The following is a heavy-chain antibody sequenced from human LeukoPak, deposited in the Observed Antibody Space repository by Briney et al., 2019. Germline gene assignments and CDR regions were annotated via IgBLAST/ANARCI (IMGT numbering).Heavy chain of an antibody. CDR3: ARPSYSSSSPFDY. CDR2: ITAYNGNT. V-gene: IGHV1-18*01. Sequence: ASVKVSCKASGYTFTSYGISWVRQAPGQGLEWMGWITAYNGNTNYAQKLQGRVTMTTDTSTRTAYMELRNLRSHDTAVYSCARPSYSSSSPFDYWGQGPLVTVSS. J-gene: IGHJ4*02. D-gene: IGHD6-6*01. CDR1: GYTFTSYG.